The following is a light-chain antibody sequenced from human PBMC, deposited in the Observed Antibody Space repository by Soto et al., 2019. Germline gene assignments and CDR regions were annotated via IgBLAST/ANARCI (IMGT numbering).Light chain of an antibody. V-gene: IGLV1-44*01. CDR3: AAWGDSLNGRHWV. J-gene: IGLJ3*02. CDR2: NNN. CDR1: SSNIGSNT. Sequence: QAVVTQPPSASGTPGQRVTISCSGSSSNIGSNTVNWFQQLPGTAPKLLIYNNNQRPSGVPDRFSCSKSGTSASLAISGLQSEEEANYYSAAWGDSLNGRHWVFGGGTKLTVL.